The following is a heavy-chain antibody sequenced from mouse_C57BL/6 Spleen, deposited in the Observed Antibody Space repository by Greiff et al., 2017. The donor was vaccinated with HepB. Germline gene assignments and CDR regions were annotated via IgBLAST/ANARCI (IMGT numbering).Heavy chain of an antibody. CDR1: GYTFTDYN. CDR3: ARFGWLLPFDY. V-gene: IGHV1-18*01. D-gene: IGHD2-3*01. J-gene: IGHJ2*01. Sequence: EVQLQQSGPELVKPGASVKIPCKASGYTFTDYNMDWVKQSHGKSLEWIGDINPNNGGTIYNQKFKGKATLTVDKSSSTAYMELRSLTSEDTAVYYCARFGWLLPFDYWGQGTTLTVSS. CDR2: INPNNGGT.